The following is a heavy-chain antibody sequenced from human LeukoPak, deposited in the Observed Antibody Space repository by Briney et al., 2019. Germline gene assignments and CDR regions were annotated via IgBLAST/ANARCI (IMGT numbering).Heavy chain of an antibody. J-gene: IGHJ4*02. V-gene: IGHV4-34*01. CDR3: ARGGSYGYRSFDY. CDR1: GGSFSGYY. Sequence: PSETLSLTCALYGGSFSGYYWSWIRQPPGKGLKWIGEINHSGSTNYSPSLKSRVTISVDTSKNQFSLKLGSVTAADTAVYYCARGGSYGYRSFDYWGQGTLVTVSS. CDR2: INHSGST. D-gene: IGHD5-18*01.